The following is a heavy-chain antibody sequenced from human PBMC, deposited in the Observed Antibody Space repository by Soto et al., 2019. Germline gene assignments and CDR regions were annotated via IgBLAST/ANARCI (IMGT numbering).Heavy chain of an antibody. J-gene: IGHJ1*01. Sequence: SETLSLTCTVSGGSISSSSYYWGWIRQPPGKGLEWIGSIYYSGSTYYNPSLKSRVTISVDTSKNQFSLKLSSVTAADTAVYYCARQPAVAGVYFQHWGQGTLVTVSS. CDR2: IYYSGST. V-gene: IGHV4-39*01. CDR1: GGSISSSSYY. CDR3: ARQPAVAGVYFQH. D-gene: IGHD6-19*01.